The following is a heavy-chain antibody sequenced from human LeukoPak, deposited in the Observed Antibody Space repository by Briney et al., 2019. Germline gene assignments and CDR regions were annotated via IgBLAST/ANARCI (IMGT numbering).Heavy chain of an antibody. CDR2: IIPILGIA. V-gene: IGHV1-69*04. CDR1: GGTFSSYA. J-gene: IGHJ4*02. D-gene: IGHD3-16*01. Sequence: SVKVSCKASGGTFSSYAISWVRQAPGQGLEWMGRIIPILGIANYAQKFQGRVTITADKSTSTAYMELSSLRSEDTAVYYCAKARGYMITFGGDFDYWGQGTLVTVSS. CDR3: AKARGYMITFGGDFDY.